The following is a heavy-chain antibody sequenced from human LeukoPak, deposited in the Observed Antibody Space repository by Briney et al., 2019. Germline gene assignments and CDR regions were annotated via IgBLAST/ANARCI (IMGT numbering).Heavy chain of an antibody. J-gene: IGHJ4*02. V-gene: IGHV4-34*01. CDR2: INHSGST. CDR1: GGSFSGYY. CDR3: ARGLAAAGRGGAPGY. D-gene: IGHD6-13*01. Sequence: SETLSLTCAVYGGSFSGYYWSWIRQPPGKGLEWIGEINHSGSTNYNPSLKSRVTISVDTSKNQFSLKLSSVTAADTAVYYCARGLAAAGRGGAPGYWGQGTLVAVSS.